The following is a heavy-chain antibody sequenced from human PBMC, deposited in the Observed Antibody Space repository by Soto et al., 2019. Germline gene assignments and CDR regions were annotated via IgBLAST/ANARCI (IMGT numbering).Heavy chain of an antibody. CDR2: IYYSGST. CDR3: ARHEAGWYFDS. V-gene: IGHV4-39*01. Sequence: QLQLQESGPGLVKPSETLSLTCTVSRGSISSGTNYWAWIRQPPGKGLEWIANIYYSGSTFYNPSLKSRVTISLDTSKNQFSLKLRSVTAADTAVYYCARHEAGWYFDSWGQGTLATVSS. CDR1: RGSISSGTNY. J-gene: IGHJ4*02. D-gene: IGHD6-25*01.